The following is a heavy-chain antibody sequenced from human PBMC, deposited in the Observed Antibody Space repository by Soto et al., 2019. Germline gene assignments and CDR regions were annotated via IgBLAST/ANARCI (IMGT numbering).Heavy chain of an antibody. CDR3: ARGSSIAARPDWFDP. CDR2: IYTSGST. Sequence: XAILSLTSAVCVGSICRYYGSWIRQPAGKGLEWIGRIYTSGSTNYNPSLKSRVTMSVDTSKNQFSLKLSSVTAAETAVYYFARGSSIAARPDWFDPWGQGTLVTASS. CDR1: VGSICRYY. V-gene: IGHV4-4*07. D-gene: IGHD6-6*01. J-gene: IGHJ5*02.